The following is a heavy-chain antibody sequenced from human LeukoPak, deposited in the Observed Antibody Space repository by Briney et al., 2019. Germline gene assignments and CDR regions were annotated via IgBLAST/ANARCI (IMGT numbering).Heavy chain of an antibody. J-gene: IGHJ4*02. CDR3: ASTYYGSGSADY. Sequence: SQTLSLTCTVSGGSISSGSYYWSWIRQPAGKGLEWIGRIYTSGSTNYNPSLKSRVTISVDTSKNQFSLELSSVTAADTAVYYCASTYYGSGSADYWGQGTLVTVSS. D-gene: IGHD3-10*01. V-gene: IGHV4-61*02. CDR2: IYTSGST. CDR1: GGSISSGSYY.